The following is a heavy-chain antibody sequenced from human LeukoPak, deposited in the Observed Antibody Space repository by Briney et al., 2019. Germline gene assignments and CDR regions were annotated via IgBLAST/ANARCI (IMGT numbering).Heavy chain of an antibody. J-gene: IGHJ6*02. D-gene: IGHD3-16*02. CDR3: ARLGVIVIYYYYGMDV. CDR2: ISSSGSTI. V-gene: IGHV3-48*03. Sequence: GGSLRLSCAASGFTFSSYEMNWVRQAPGKGLEWVSYISSSGSTIYYADSVKGRFTISRDNAKNSLYLQMNSLRAEDTAVYYCARLGVIVIYYYYGMDVWGQGTTVTVSS. CDR1: GFTFSSYE.